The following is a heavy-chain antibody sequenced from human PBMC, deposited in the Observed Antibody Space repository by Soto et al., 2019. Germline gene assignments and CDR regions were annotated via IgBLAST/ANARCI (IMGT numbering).Heavy chain of an antibody. CDR3: AKGGSGWTFYMDV. CDR2: ISGSGGST. V-gene: IGHV3-23*01. D-gene: IGHD6-19*01. J-gene: IGHJ6*03. Sequence: GGSLRLSCAASGFTFSSYSMSWVRQAPGKGLEWVSAISGSGGSTYYADSVKGRFTISRDNSKNTLYLQMNSLRAEDTAVYYCAKGGSGWTFYMDVWGKGTKVTVSS. CDR1: GFTFSSYS.